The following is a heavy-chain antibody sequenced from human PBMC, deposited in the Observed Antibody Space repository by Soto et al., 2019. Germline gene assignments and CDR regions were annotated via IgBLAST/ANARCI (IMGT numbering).Heavy chain of an antibody. V-gene: IGHV3-30*04. Sequence: QVQLVESGGGVVQPGKSLRLSCAASGFAFNNYAMHWVRQPPGKGLEWIASISYDGRDRYHAESVKGRFSISRDNSTNTLCLQMDSLRPEDTARYCCGREPAHRFYQGSAAMSLDFWGQGTRVTISS. J-gene: IGHJ4*02. CDR3: GREPAHRFYQGSAAMSLDF. CDR1: GFAFNNYA. CDR2: ISYDGRDR. D-gene: IGHD2-2*01.